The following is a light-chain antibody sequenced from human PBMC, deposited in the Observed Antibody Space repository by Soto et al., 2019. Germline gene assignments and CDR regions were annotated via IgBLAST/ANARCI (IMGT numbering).Light chain of an antibody. CDR2: GAS. V-gene: IGKV3-20*01. J-gene: IGKJ1*01. CDR3: QQYGTSPRT. Sequence: EIVLTQSPGTLSLSPGERATLSCRASQSVSSSCLAWYQQKPGQAPRLLIYGASSRATGIPDRFSGSGSGTHFTLTISRLEPEDFAVYYCQQYGTSPRTFGQGTRVGIK. CDR1: QSVSSSC.